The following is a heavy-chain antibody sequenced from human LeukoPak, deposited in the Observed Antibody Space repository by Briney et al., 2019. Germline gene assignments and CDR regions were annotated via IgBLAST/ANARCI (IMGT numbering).Heavy chain of an antibody. CDR3: AKSKQQLVDYYYYGMDV. CDR2: IRYDGSNK. D-gene: IGHD6-13*01. V-gene: IGHV3-30*02. CDR1: GFTFSSYG. J-gene: IGHJ6*02. Sequence: GGSLRLSCAASGFTFSSYGMHWVRQAPGKGLEWVAFIRYDGSNKYYPDSVKGRFTISRDNSKNTLYLQMNSLRAADTAMYYCAKSKQQLVDYYYYGMDVWGQGTTVTVSS.